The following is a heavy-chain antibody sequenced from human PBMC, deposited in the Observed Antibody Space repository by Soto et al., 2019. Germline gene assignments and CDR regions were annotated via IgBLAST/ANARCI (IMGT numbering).Heavy chain of an antibody. CDR3: AKDLVPSRALWFGELAH. J-gene: IGHJ5*02. Sequence: EEQLLESGGGLVQPGGSLRLSCAASGFPFSNYAMTWARHVPGKGLEWVAVINGGGNSKYYVDSVKGRFTISRDNAKNTLYLQMDSLRVEDTAMYYCAKDLVPSRALWFGELAHWGQGILVTVSS. CDR2: INGGGNSK. D-gene: IGHD3-10*01. CDR1: GFPFSNYA. V-gene: IGHV3-23*03.